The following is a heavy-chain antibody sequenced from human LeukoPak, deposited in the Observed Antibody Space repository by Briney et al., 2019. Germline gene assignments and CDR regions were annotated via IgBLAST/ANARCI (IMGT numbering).Heavy chain of an antibody. D-gene: IGHD2-8*01. CDR1: GGSISSGGYY. CDR2: IYHSGST. CDR3: ARDADCTNGVCQRADY. Sequence: PSETLSLTCTVSGGSISSGGYYWSWIRQPPGKGLEWIGYIYHSGSTYYNPSLKSRVTISVDRSKNQFSLKLSSVTAADTAVYYCARDADCTNGVCQRADYWGQGTLVTVSS. J-gene: IGHJ4*02. V-gene: IGHV4-30-2*01.